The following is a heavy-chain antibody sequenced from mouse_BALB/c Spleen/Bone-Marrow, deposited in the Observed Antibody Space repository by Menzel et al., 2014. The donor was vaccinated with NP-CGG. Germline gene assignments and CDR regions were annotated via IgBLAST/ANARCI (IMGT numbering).Heavy chain of an antibody. CDR2: IDPSDSET. Sequence: VQLQQSGAELVKPGAPVKLSCKASGYSFTSYWMNWVKQRPGRGLEWIGRIDPSDSETHYNQKFKDKATLTVDKSSSTAYMQLSSLTSVDSAVYFCARDYYGSSYDYWGQGTTLTVSS. CDR3: ARDYYGSSYDY. CDR1: GYSFTSYW. J-gene: IGHJ2*01. D-gene: IGHD1-1*01. V-gene: IGHV1-69*02.